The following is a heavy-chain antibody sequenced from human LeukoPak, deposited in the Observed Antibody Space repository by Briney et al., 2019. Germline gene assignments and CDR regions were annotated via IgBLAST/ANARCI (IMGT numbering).Heavy chain of an antibody. V-gene: IGHV3-49*04. CDR3: TRGPTGRWLYYGMDV. Sequence: GGSLRLSCITSGFTFGDHAMSWVRQAPGKGLDWVGFIRSKGYGGTTEYAASVKGRFTISRDDSKSIAYLQMNSLKSEDTAVYYCTRGPTGRWLYYGMDVWGQGTTVIVSS. CDR2: IRSKGYGGTT. CDR1: GFTFGDHA. D-gene: IGHD5-24*01. J-gene: IGHJ6*02.